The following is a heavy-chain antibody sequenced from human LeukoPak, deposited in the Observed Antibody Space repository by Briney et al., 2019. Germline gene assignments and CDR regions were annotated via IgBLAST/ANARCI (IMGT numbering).Heavy chain of an antibody. CDR3: ASSTVTTSPYYYYGMDV. Sequence: GESLKISCKGSGYSFTSYWIGWVRQMPGKGLEWMGIIYPGDSDTRYSPSFQGQVTISADKSISTAYLQWSSLKASDTAMYYCASSTVTTSPYYYYGMDVWGQGTTVTVSS. V-gene: IGHV5-51*01. D-gene: IGHD4-17*01. CDR2: IYPGDSDT. CDR1: GYSFTSYW. J-gene: IGHJ6*02.